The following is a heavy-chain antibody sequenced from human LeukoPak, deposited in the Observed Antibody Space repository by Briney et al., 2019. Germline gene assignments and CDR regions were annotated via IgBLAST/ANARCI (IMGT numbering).Heavy chain of an antibody. CDR2: ISGSGGST. CDR3: AKAPSPMYYDFWSGYYDPYYYGMDV. D-gene: IGHD3-3*01. V-gene: IGHV3-23*01. Sequence: PGGSLRLSCAASGFTFSSYAMSWVRQAPGKGLEWVSAISGSGGSTYYADSVKGRFTISRDNSKNTLYLQMNSLRAEDTAVYYCAKAPSPMYYDFWSGYYDPYYYGMDVWGQGTTVTVSS. CDR1: GFTFSSYA. J-gene: IGHJ6*02.